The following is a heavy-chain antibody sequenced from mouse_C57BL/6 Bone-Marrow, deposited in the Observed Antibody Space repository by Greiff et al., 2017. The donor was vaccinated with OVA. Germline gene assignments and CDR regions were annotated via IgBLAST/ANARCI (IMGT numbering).Heavy chain of an antibody. CDR2: INPNNGGT. V-gene: IGHV1-26*01. J-gene: IGHJ4*01. Sequence: EVQLQQSGPELVKPGASVKISCKASGYTFTDYYMNWVKQSHGKSLEWIGDINPNNGGTSYNQKFKGKATLTVDKSSSNAYMELRSLTSEDSAVYYCARSRSYDYKCYYAMDYWGQGTSVTVSS. CDR3: ARSRSYDYKCYYAMDY. D-gene: IGHD2-4*01. CDR1: GYTFTDYY.